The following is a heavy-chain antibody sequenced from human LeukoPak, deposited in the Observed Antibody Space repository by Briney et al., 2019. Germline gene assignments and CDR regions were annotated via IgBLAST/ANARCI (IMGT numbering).Heavy chain of an antibody. J-gene: IGHJ6*03. Sequence: PSETLSLTCSVSGASISSGTYYWAWIRQPPGKGLEWIGSIYYTGTAYYSPSLKSRVTISIDTSKNQFFLNLRSVTAADTAVYYCARSREQQLRKRTARGNYYYMDVWGKGTTVTVSS. CDR3: ARSREQQLRKRTARGNYYYMDV. V-gene: IGHV4-39*07. CDR2: IYYTGTA. CDR1: GASISSGTYY. D-gene: IGHD6-13*01.